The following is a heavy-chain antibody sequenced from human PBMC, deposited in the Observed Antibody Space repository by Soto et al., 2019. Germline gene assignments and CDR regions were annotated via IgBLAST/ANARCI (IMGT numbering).Heavy chain of an antibody. CDR1: GFTFSSYA. V-gene: IGHV3-23*01. CDR2: ISGSGVST. J-gene: IGHJ4*02. Sequence: GGSLRLSCAASGFTFSSYAMSWVRQAPGKGLEWVSAISGSGVSTYYADSVKGRFTISRDNSKNTLYLQMNSLRAEDTAVYYCAKDLVGSNADYYDHWGQGPWFPSHQ. D-gene: IGHD2-15*01. CDR3: AKDLVGSNADYYDH.